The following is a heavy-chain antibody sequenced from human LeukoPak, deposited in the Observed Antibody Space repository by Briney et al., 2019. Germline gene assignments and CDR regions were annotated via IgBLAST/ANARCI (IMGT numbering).Heavy chain of an antibody. Sequence: GASVKVSCKTSGYTFTSYYMHWVRQARGQRLEWIGWIVVGSGNTNYAQKFQERVTITRDMSTSTAYMELSSLRSEDTAVYYCAATIFGVVIHTYYGMDVWGQGTTVTVSS. CDR1: GYTFTSYY. CDR2: IVVGSGNT. V-gene: IGHV1-58*02. CDR3: AATIFGVVIHTYYGMDV. D-gene: IGHD3-3*01. J-gene: IGHJ6*02.